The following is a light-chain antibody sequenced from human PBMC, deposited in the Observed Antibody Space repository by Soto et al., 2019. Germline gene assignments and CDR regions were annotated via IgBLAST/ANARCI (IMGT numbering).Light chain of an antibody. CDR3: SSYVSTSRYV. Sequence: QSALTQPPSVSGSPGQSVTISCTGTSSDVGKYDRVSWYQQSPGTAPKLIIYEVTTRPSGVPARFSGSKSGNMASLTISGLQAEDEADYYCSSYVSTSRYVFGAGTKLTVL. CDR1: SSDVGKYDR. J-gene: IGLJ1*01. V-gene: IGLV2-18*02. CDR2: EVT.